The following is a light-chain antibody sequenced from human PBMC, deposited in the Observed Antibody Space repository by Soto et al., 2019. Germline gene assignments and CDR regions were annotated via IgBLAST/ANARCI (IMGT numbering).Light chain of an antibody. Sequence: QSALTQPASVSGSPGQSITISCTGASRDVVSYYLVSWYQQYPGKAPKLIIYEGSRRPSGVSDRFSGSNSGNTASLTISGLQAEDEADYYCCSYAGSATLDVVFGGGTKLTVL. CDR1: SRDVVSYYL. CDR3: CSYAGSATLDVV. CDR2: EGS. J-gene: IGLJ2*01. V-gene: IGLV2-23*01.